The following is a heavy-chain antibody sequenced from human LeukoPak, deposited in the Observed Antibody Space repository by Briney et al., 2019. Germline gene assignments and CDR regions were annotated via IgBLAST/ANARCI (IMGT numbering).Heavy chain of an antibody. Sequence: PGGSLRLSCAASGFTFSSYGMHWVRQAPGKGLEWVAFIRYDGSNKYYADSVKGRFTISRDNSKNTLYLQMNSLRAEDTAVYYCAKDRTTVVAAATVSFDYWGQGTLVTVSS. CDR3: AKDRTTVVAAATVSFDY. CDR2: IRYDGSNK. CDR1: GFTFSSYG. D-gene: IGHD2-15*01. J-gene: IGHJ4*02. V-gene: IGHV3-30*02.